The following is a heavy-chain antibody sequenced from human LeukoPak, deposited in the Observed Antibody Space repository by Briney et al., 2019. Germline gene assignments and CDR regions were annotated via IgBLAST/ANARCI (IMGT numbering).Heavy chain of an antibody. V-gene: IGHV1-8*01. CDR1: GYTFTSYD. Sequence: ASVKVSCKASGYTFTSYDINWVRQATGQGLEWMGWMNPNSGNTGYAQKFQGRVTMTRNTSISTAYMELSSLRSEDTAVYYCAVPAAGSFYYYYGMDVWGQGTTVTV. CDR3: AVPAAGSFYYYYGMDV. D-gene: IGHD6-13*01. CDR2: MNPNSGNT. J-gene: IGHJ6*02.